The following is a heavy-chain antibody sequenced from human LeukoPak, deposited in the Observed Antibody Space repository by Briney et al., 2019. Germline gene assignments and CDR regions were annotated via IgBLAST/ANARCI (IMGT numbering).Heavy chain of an antibody. V-gene: IGHV1-58*02. Sequence: ASVKVSCKASGFTFTTSAMQRVRQARGQPLEWIGWIVVGSGNTNYAQKFQERVTITRDMSTSRAYMELSSLRSEDTAVYYCAAAYRYFYDRGGYFDYWGQGTLVTVSS. J-gene: IGHJ4*02. D-gene: IGHD3-22*01. CDR3: AAAYRYFYDRGGYFDY. CDR1: GFTFTTSA. CDR2: IVVGSGNT.